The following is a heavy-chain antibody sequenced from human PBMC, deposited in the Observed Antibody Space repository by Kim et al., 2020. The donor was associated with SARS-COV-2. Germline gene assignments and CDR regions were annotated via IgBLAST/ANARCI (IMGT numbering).Heavy chain of an antibody. J-gene: IGHJ4*02. CDR2: FDPEDGET. Sequence: ASVKVSCKVSGYTLTELSMHWVRQAPGKGLEWMGGFDPEDGETIYAQKFQGRVTMTEDTSTDTAYMELSSLRSEDTAVYYCATTLGSGSYYNFYFDYWGQGTLVTVSS. CDR1: GYTLTELS. V-gene: IGHV1-24*01. CDR3: ATTLGSGSYYNFYFDY. D-gene: IGHD3-10*01.